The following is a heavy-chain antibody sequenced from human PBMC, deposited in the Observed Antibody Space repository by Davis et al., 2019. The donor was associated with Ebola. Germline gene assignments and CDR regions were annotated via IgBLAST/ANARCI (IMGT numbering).Heavy chain of an antibody. J-gene: IGHJ5*02. CDR2: IYYTGST. CDR1: GGSISSSGYN. V-gene: IGHV4-39*01. D-gene: IGHD4-11*01. CDR3: ARQHRVTRPLDL. Sequence: SETLSLTCSVSGGSISSSGYNWGWVRQPPGKGLEWLGSIYYTGSTYYNPSLKSRVAMSVATSKNQFSLSLSSLTAADTAIYYCARQHRVTRPLDLWGQGTLVTVSS.